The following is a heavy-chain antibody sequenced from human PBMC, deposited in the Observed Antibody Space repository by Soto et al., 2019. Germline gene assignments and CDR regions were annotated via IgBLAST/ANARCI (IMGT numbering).Heavy chain of an antibody. V-gene: IGHV3-30-3*01. CDR1: GFTFSSYA. J-gene: IGHJ4*02. D-gene: IGHD3-22*01. CDR3: ARGTNYYDSSGYDPETDY. CDR2: ISYDGSNK. Sequence: QVQLVESGGGVVQPGRSLRLSCAASGFTFSSYAMHWVRQAPGKGLEWVAVISYDGSNKYYADSVKGRFTISRDNSKNTLYLQMNSLRAEDTAVYYCARGTNYYDSSGYDPETDYWGQGTLVTVSS.